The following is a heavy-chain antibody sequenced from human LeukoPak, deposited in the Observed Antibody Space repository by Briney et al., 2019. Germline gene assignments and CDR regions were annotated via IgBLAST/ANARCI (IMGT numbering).Heavy chain of an antibody. Sequence: SDTLSLTCIVSGGSISSYNWNWIRQPPGKGLEWIGYMYNSGSTNNNPSLKSRVTISVDKSKNQFSLKLSSVTAADTAVYYCARRRAGDYANWFDPWGQGTLVTVSS. CDR2: MYNSGST. CDR1: GGSISSYN. J-gene: IGHJ5*02. V-gene: IGHV4-59*08. D-gene: IGHD4-17*01. CDR3: ARRRAGDYANWFDP.